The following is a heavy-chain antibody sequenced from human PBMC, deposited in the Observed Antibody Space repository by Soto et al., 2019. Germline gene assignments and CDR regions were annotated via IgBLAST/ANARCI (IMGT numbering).Heavy chain of an antibody. CDR3: ARGLGGRGSIITTYYYYDLEV. Sequence: QVQLQQWGAGLLKPSETLSLTCAVYGGSFSGYSRSWIRQPPGKGLEWIGESNHSGDTNYNPSLKSRVTISVDTSQDQFSLKLTSVNDADKAVDYCARGLGGRGSIITTYYYYDLEVWGQGTPVSVSS. J-gene: IGHJ6*02. CDR1: GGSFSGYS. D-gene: IGHD3-10*01. CDR2: SNHSGDT. V-gene: IGHV4-34*02.